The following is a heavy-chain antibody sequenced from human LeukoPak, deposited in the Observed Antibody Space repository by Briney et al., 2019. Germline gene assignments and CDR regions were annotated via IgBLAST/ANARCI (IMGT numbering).Heavy chain of an antibody. CDR2: INHSGST. J-gene: IGHJ5*02. Sequence: SETLSLTCAVYGGSFSGYYWSWIRQPPGKGLEWVGEINHSGSTNYNPSLKCRVTISVDTSKNQFSLKLSSVTAADTAVYYCARRKGIAAQHAPRRVRFNWFDPWGQGTLVTVSS. CDR3: ARRKGIAAQHAPRRVRFNWFDP. D-gene: IGHD6-6*01. CDR1: GGSFSGYY. V-gene: IGHV4-34*01.